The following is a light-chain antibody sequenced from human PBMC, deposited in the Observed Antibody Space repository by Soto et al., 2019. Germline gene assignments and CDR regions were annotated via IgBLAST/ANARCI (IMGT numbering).Light chain of an antibody. V-gene: IGKV3-20*01. J-gene: IGKJ1*01. CDR3: QQYGSSWT. CDR1: QSVSSTY. Sequence: EIVLTQSPGTLSLSPGERATLSCRASQSVSSTYLAWYQQKPGQAPRPLIYGASSRATGIPDRFSGSGSGTDFILAISRLEPEDFAMYYCQQYGSSWTFGQGTRWISN. CDR2: GAS.